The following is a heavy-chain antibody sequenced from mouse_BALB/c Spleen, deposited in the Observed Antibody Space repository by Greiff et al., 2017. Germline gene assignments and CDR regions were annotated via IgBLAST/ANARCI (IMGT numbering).Heavy chain of an antibody. CDR3: ARKGTPYAMDY. CDR1: GYTFTDYA. D-gene: IGHD3-3*01. V-gene: IGHV1S137*01. Sequence: VQLQESGAELVRPGVSVKISCKGSGYTFTDYAMHWVKQSHAKSLEWIGVISTYYGDASYNQKFKGKATMTVDKSSSTAYMELARLTSEDSAIYYCARKGTPYAMDYWGQGTSVTVSS. CDR2: ISTYYGDA. J-gene: IGHJ4*01.